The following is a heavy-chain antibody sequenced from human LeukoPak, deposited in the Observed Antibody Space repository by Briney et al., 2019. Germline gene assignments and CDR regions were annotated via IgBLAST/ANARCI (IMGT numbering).Heavy chain of an antibody. CDR1: GDSISSGDYY. CDR2: INHSGST. CDR3: ARGVAAAG. J-gene: IGHJ4*02. Sequence: SETLSLTCTVSGDSISSGDYYWSWIRQPAGKGLEWIGEINHSGSTNYNPSLKSRVTISVDTSKNQFSLKLSSVTAADTAVYYCARGVAAAGWGQGTLVTVSS. D-gene: IGHD6-13*01. V-gene: IGHV4-61*10.